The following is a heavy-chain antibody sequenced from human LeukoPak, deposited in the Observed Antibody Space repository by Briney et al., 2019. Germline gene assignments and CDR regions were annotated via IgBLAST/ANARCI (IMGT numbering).Heavy chain of an antibody. J-gene: IGHJ4*02. CDR2: IYYSGST. CDR3: ARLSKGRYFDWIFDY. V-gene: IGHV4-39*01. Sequence: PSETLSLTCIVSGASISSSTYFWGWIRQPPGKGLEWIGNIYYSGSTSYNPSLRSPVTMSVDTSKNQFSLNLSSVTAADTAVYYCARLSKGRYFDWIFDYWAREPWSPSPQ. D-gene: IGHD3-9*01. CDR1: GASISSSTYF.